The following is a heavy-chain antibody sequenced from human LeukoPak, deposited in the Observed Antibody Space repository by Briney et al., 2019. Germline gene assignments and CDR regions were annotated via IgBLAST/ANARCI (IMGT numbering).Heavy chain of an antibody. CDR3: ARYSGYDYRRRYFDY. CDR2: IYYSGST. D-gene: IGHD5-12*01. J-gene: IGHJ4*02. V-gene: IGHV4-59*01. Sequence: NPSETLSLTCTVSGDSISSYYWSWLRQPPGKGLEWLGYIYYSGSTNYNPSLKSRVTISVDTSKNQFSLKLSSVTAADTAVYYCARYSGYDYRRRYFDYWGQGTLVTVSS. CDR1: GDSISSYY.